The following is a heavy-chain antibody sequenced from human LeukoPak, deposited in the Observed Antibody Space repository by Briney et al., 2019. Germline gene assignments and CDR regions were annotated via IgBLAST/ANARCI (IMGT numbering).Heavy chain of an antibody. CDR2: ISGSGGST. Sequence: GGSLRLSCAASGFTFSSYSMNWVRQAPGKGLEWVSAISGSGGSTYYADSVKGRFTIPRDNSKNTLYLQMNSLRAEDTAVYYCARGSGSYGVDYWGQGNLVTVSS. V-gene: IGHV3-23*01. CDR1: GFTFSSYS. D-gene: IGHD3-16*01. J-gene: IGHJ4*02. CDR3: ARGSGSYGVDY.